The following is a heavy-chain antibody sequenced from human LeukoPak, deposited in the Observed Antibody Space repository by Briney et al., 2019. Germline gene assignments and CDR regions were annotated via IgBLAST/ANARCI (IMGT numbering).Heavy chain of an antibody. CDR1: GFTFSSYG. V-gene: IGHV3-30*03. D-gene: IGHD4-17*01. CDR3: ARVQPATTLWRYYYYYYGMDV. Sequence: PGRSLRLSCAASGFTFSSYGMHWVRQAPGKGLEWVAVISYDGSNKYYADSVKGRFTISRDNSKNTLYLQMNSLRAEDTAVYYCARVQPATTLWRYYYYYYGMDVWGQGTTVTVSS. J-gene: IGHJ6*02. CDR2: ISYDGSNK.